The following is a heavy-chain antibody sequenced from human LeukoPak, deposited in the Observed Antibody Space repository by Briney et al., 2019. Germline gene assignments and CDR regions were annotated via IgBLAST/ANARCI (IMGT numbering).Heavy chain of an antibody. CDR3: TRDPAHEEVRGIFIPYFDS. J-gene: IGHJ4*02. D-gene: IGHD3-10*01. CDR1: GYTFSSYG. V-gene: IGHV1-18*01. CDR2: ISANSGYT. Sequence: ASVKVSCKASGYTFSSYGISWVRQAPGQGLEWMGWISANSGYTNYAQNLQGRLTMTTDTSTSTAYMELRSLRSDDTAMYYCTRDPAHEEVRGIFIPYFDSWGQGTLVTVSS.